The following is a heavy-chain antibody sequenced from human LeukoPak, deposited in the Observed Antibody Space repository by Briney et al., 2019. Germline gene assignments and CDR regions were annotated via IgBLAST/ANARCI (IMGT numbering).Heavy chain of an antibody. Sequence: GASVKVSCKVSGYTLTELSMHWVRQAPGKGLEWMGGFDPEDGETIYAQKFQGRVTMTEDTSTDTAYVELSSLRSEDTAVYYCAIPYRYNWNSMDYWGQGTLVTVSS. CDR3: AIPYRYNWNSMDY. V-gene: IGHV1-24*01. CDR2: FDPEDGET. D-gene: IGHD1-7*01. CDR1: GYTLTELS. J-gene: IGHJ4*02.